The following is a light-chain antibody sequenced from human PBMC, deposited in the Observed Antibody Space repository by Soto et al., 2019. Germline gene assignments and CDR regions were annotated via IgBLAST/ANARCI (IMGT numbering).Light chain of an antibody. CDR1: SSDVGSYNL. Sequence: QSALTQPASVSGSPGQSITISCTGTSSDVGSYNLVSWYQQHPGKAPKLMIYEGSKRPSGVSKRFSGSKSGNTASLTISGLQAEDEADYYCCSYAGSSTRRVFGGGTKVTVL. CDR2: EGS. J-gene: IGLJ3*02. CDR3: CSYAGSSTRRV. V-gene: IGLV2-23*01.